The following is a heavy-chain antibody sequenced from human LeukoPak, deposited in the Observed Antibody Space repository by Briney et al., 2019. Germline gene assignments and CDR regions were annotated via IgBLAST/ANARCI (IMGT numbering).Heavy chain of an antibody. V-gene: IGHV4-31*03. D-gene: IGHD2-2*01. CDR2: IYYSGST. CDR3: ARDGPISVVPLDV. CDR1: GGSISSGGYY. Sequence: PSETLSLTCTVSGGSISSGGYYWSWIRQHPGKGLEWIGYIYYSGSTYYNPSLKSRVTISVDTSKNQFSLKLSSVTGADTAVYYCARDGPISVVPLDVWGQGTTVTVSS. J-gene: IGHJ6*02.